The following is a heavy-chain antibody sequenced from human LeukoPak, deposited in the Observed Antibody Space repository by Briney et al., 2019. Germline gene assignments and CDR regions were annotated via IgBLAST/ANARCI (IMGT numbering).Heavy chain of an antibody. V-gene: IGHV1-8*01. CDR2: LNPNSGNT. D-gene: IGHD2-15*01. J-gene: IGHJ4*02. CDR3: ARTLRRHCSGGSCYSPHLDY. CDR1: GYTFASYD. Sequence: ASVKVSCKASGYTFASYDINWVRQATGQGLEWMGWLNPNSGNTGYTQKFQGRVTMTRDTSISTAYMELSSLRSGDTAVYCCARTLRRHCSGGSCYSPHLDYWGQGTLVTVSS.